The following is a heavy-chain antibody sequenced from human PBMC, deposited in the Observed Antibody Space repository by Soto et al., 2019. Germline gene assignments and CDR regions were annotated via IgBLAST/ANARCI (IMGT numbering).Heavy chain of an antibody. J-gene: IGHJ5*02. Sequence: SELLSLTCTVSGGSVRSGDYYWSWIRQPPGKGLEWIGYIYYSGNTNYNPSLKSRVIISVDTSKNLFSLKLTSVTAADTAVYYCARIPVNTSMIYWLDPWGQGTLVTVSS. CDR2: IYYSGNT. CDR1: GGSVRSGDYY. CDR3: ARIPVNTSMIYWLDP. V-gene: IGHV4-61*08. D-gene: IGHD4-17*01.